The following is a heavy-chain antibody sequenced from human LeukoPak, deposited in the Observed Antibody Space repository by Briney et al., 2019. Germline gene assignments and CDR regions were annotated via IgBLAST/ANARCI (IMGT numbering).Heavy chain of an antibody. CDR3: ARGIWSGYYFDY. CDR2: INAGNGNT. Sequence: ASVKVSCKASGYTFTGYYMHWVRQAPGQRLEWMGWINAGNGNTKYSQKLQGRVTMTTDTSTSTAYMELRSLRSDDTAVYYCARGIWSGYYFDYWGQGTLVTVSS. D-gene: IGHD3-3*01. CDR1: GYTFTGYY. V-gene: IGHV1/OR15-3*02. J-gene: IGHJ4*02.